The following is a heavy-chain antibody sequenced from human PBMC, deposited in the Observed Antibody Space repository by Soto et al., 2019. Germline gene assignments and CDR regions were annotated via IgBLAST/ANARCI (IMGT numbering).Heavy chain of an antibody. CDR2: ISAYNGNT. CDR3: ARVRDYYDSSGYYYLGYFQH. CDR1: GYTFTSYG. V-gene: IGHV1-18*01. Sequence: ASVKVSCNASGYTFTSYGISWVRQAPGQGLEWMGWISAYNGNTNYAQKLQGRVTMTTDTSTSTAYMELRSLRSDDTALYYCARVRDYYDSSGYYYLGYFQHWGQRTLVTVSS. J-gene: IGHJ1*01. D-gene: IGHD3-22*01.